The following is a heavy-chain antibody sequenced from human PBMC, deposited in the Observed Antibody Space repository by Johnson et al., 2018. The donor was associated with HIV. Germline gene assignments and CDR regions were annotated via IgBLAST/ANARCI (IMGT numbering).Heavy chain of an antibody. CDR3: ANTQIVVVPTAMDPFDI. CDR1: GFTFSSYG. J-gene: IGHJ3*02. V-gene: IGHV3-30*18. CDR2: ISYDGNNK. D-gene: IGHD2-2*01. Sequence: QVQLVESGGGVVQPGRSLRLSCAASGFTFSSYGMHWVRQAPGKGLEWVAVISYDGNNKYYADSVKGRFTISRDNSKNTLYLQMNSLRAEDTAVYYCANTQIVVVPTAMDPFDIWGQGTMVTVSS.